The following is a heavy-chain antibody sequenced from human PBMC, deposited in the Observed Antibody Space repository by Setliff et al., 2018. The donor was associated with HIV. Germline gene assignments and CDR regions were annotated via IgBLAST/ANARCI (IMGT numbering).Heavy chain of an antibody. CDR1: GYSISSGYY. J-gene: IGHJ2*01. CDR2: IYHSGST. Sequence: ASETLSLTCAVSGYSISSGYYWGWIRQPPGKGLEWIGSIYHSGSTYYKPSLKSRVTISVDTSKNQFSLKLSSVTDADTSVYYCARGSNPDSPGFIAYWYFDLWGRGTLVTVSS. V-gene: IGHV4-38-2*01. CDR3: ARGSNPDSPGFIAYWYFDL. D-gene: IGHD2-2*01.